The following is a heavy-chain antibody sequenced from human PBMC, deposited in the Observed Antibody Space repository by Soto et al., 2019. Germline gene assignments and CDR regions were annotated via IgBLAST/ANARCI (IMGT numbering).Heavy chain of an antibody. CDR3: ARAPSEYIWGSYLRYYEY. D-gene: IGHD3-16*01. Sequence: EVQILESGGGLVQPGGSLRLSCAASGFPFSNYAMAWVRQAPGKGLEWVSAISGTTGHAFYADSVKDRFPISRDNSKNTLYLQMDSLRAEDTAVYHCARAPSEYIWGSYLRYYEYWGQGTRVTVSS. CDR1: GFPFSNYA. V-gene: IGHV3-23*01. CDR2: ISGTTGHA. J-gene: IGHJ4*02.